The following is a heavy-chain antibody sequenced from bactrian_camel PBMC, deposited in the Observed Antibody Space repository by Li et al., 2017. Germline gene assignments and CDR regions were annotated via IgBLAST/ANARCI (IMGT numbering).Heavy chain of an antibody. CDR2: HDNDGST. D-gene: IGHD5*01. J-gene: IGHJ4*01. CDR1: EYIGIGSRYC. V-gene: IGHV3S53*01. CDR3: VRNELGWFNLY. Sequence: HVQLVESGGGSVQTGGSLRLSCVASEYIGIGSRYCIGWFRQAPGKEREGVALHDNDGSTSYTDSVKGRFTISEDNAKNTMYLQMNNLKAEDTGMYYCVRNELGWFNLYWGQGTQVTVS.